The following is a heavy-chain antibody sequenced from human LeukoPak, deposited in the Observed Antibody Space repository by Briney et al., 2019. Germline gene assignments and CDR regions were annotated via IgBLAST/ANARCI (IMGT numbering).Heavy chain of an antibody. J-gene: IGHJ1*01. CDR2: ISYDGSNK. D-gene: IGHD1-26*01. CDR3: AKGLVGAQQHFQH. V-gene: IGHV3-30-3*01. Sequence: QPGRSLRLSCAASGFTFSSYAMHWVRQAPGKGLEWVAVISYDGSNKYYADSVKGRFTISRDNSKNTLYLQMNSLRAEDTAVYYCAKGLVGAQQHFQHWGQGTLVTVSS. CDR1: GFTFSSYA.